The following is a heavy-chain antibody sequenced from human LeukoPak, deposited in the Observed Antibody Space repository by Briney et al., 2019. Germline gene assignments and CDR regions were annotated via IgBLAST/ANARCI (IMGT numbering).Heavy chain of an antibody. J-gene: IGHJ2*01. CDR1: GGSFSGYY. CDR3: ARESTVTRYFDL. V-gene: IGHV4-34*01. CDR2: INHSGST. D-gene: IGHD4-17*01. Sequence: SETLSLTCAVYGGSFSGYYWSWIRQPPGKGLEWIGEINHSGSTNYNPSLKSRVTISVDTSKNQFTLKLSSVTAADTAVYYCARESTVTRYFDLWGRGTLVTVSS.